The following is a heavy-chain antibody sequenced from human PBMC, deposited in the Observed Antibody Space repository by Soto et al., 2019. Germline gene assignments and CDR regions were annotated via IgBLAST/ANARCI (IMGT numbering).Heavy chain of an antibody. D-gene: IGHD3-10*01. CDR1: GFTFDDYA. CDR3: AKHKDGALDH. V-gene: IGHV3-43D*04. CDR2: ITWDGATS. Sequence: EVQLVESGGVVIQPGGSLRLSCAASGFTFDDYAMEWVRQAPGKGLEWVSLITWDGATSYYADSVKGRFTISRDNSRKSLYLQMNSLRTEDTAFYYCAKHKDGALDHWGQGTLVTVSS. J-gene: IGHJ4*02.